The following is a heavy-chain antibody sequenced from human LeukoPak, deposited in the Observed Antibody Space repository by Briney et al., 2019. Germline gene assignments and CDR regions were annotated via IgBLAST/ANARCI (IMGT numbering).Heavy chain of an antibody. CDR3: ARTPTYYYDSSVDY. CDR1: GFSISTYS. J-gene: IGHJ4*02. CDR2: ISSTSSYI. Sequence: GGSLRLSCAASGFSISTYSMDWVRQAPGKGLEWVSSISSTSSYIYYADSVKGRFTISRDNAKNSLYLQMNSLRAEDTAVYYCARTPTYYYDSSVDYWGQGTLVTVSS. V-gene: IGHV3-21*01. D-gene: IGHD3-22*01.